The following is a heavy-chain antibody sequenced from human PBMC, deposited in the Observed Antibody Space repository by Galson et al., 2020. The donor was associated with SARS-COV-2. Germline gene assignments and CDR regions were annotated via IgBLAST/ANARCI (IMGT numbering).Heavy chain of an antibody. D-gene: IGHD6-19*01. Sequence: GESLKISCAASGFAIHNAYISWVRRPPGKVLEWVSLTYDDGKTYYGESVKGRFTTSRDSFRNTLYLQMNSLRGEDTAIYHCARGLVGAGTFAFDIWGQGTMVTVSS. V-gene: IGHV3-53*01. CDR2: TYDDGKT. J-gene: IGHJ3*02. CDR1: GFAIHNAY. CDR3: ARGLVGAGTFAFDI.